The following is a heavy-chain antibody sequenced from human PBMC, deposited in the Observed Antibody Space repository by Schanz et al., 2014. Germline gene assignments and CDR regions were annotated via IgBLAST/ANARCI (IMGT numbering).Heavy chain of an antibody. V-gene: IGHV3-9*02. J-gene: IGHJ4*02. D-gene: IGHD2-8*01. CDR1: GVTSDDYG. CDR2: IRWYSGTI. Sequence: EVQLVESGGGLVQPGRSLRLSCVVSGVTSDDYGMHWVRQVPGKGLEWVSGIRWYSGTIGYADSVKGRFTISRDNAKNSLYLQMNSLRADDTTFYDCTIDGSCPNGVLSRDYWGQGTLVTVSS. CDR3: TIDGSCPNGVLSRDY.